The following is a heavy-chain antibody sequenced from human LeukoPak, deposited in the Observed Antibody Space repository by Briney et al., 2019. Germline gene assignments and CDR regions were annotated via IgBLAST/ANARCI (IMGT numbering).Heavy chain of an antibody. D-gene: IGHD3-3*01. J-gene: IGHJ3*02. CDR3: AKDLSVGVVPDAFDI. Sequence: GGSLRLSCAASGFTFSDYWMHWVRQAPGKGLVWVSHINADEDRAAYADSVKGRFTISRDNSKNTLYLQMNSLRAEDTAVYYCAKDLSVGVVPDAFDIWGQGTMVTVSS. CDR1: GFTFSDYW. CDR2: INADEDRA. V-gene: IGHV3-74*01.